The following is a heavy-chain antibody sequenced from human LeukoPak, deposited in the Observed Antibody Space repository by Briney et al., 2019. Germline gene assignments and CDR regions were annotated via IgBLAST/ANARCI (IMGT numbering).Heavy chain of an antibody. V-gene: IGHV4-39*01. CDR1: GVSISSMSYY. CDR2: NYYSGCT. J-gene: IGHJ6*03. Sequence: SETLSLTCNVSGVSISSMSYYWGWIRQPPGKGLEWIGSNYYSGCTYYNPSLKSRVTISVDTSKNQFSLKLTSVTAADTAVYYCASRYYSYYYMDVWGKGTTVIVSS. CDR3: ASRYYSYYYMDV.